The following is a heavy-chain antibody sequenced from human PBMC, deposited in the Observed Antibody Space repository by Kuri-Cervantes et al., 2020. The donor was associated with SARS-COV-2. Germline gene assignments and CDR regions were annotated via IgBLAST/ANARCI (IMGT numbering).Heavy chain of an antibody. CDR1: GGSFSDYY. J-gene: IGHJ4*02. Sequence: ESLKISCAVYGGSFSDYYRSWIRQPPGKGLEWIGEINHSGSTNYDPSLKSRVTISVDTSKNQFSLKLSSVTAADTAVYYCARGPNNCGGDCYIDYWGQGTLVTVSS. CDR3: ARGPNNCGGDCYIDY. D-gene: IGHD2-21*01. CDR2: INHSGST. V-gene: IGHV4-34*01.